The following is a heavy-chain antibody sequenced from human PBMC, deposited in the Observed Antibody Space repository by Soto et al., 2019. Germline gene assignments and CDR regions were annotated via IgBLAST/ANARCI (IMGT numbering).Heavy chain of an antibody. J-gene: IGHJ4*02. V-gene: IGHV3-30-3*01. Sequence: QVHLVESGGGVVQPGRSQRLSCGASGFTFMNYAMHWVRQAPGKGLEWVTIISSDGNNKYYADSVKGRFTISRDNSKNTLYLQMNSLSVEDTAIYYCARDQDSAMITWGQGTLVTVSS. CDR1: GFTFMNYA. D-gene: IGHD5-18*01. CDR3: ARDQDSAMIT. CDR2: ISSDGNNK.